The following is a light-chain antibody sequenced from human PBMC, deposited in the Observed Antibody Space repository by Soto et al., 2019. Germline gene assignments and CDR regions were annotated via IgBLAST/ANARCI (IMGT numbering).Light chain of an antibody. CDR1: SSNIAAGYD. Sequence: QSVLTQPPSVSGAPGQRVTISCTGSSSNIAAGYDVHWYQQLPGTAPKLLIYGNTNRPSGVPDRFSGSKSGTSASLAITGLQAEDEADYYCQSYDSSLSGSVFGGGTKVTVL. J-gene: IGLJ2*01. CDR2: GNT. CDR3: QSYDSSLSGSV. V-gene: IGLV1-40*01.